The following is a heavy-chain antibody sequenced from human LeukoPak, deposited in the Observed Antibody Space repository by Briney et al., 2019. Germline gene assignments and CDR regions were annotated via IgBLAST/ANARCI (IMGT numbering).Heavy chain of an antibody. CDR1: GGSISSYY. CDR2: IYYSGST. V-gene: IGHV4-59*01. D-gene: IGHD5-18*01. J-gene: IGHJ4*02. CDR3: ARVSRYSFAFDY. Sequence: PSETLSLTCTVSGGSISSYYWSWIRQPPGKGLEWIGYIYYSGSTTYNPSLKSRVTISVDTSKNQFSLKLSSVTAADTAVYYCARVSRYSFAFDYWGQGTLVTVSS.